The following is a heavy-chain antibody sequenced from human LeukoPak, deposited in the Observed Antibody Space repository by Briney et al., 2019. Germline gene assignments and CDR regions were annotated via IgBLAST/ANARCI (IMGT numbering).Heavy chain of an antibody. CDR2: IYYSGST. Sequence: SETLSLTCTVSGGSISSSSYYWGGTRKPPGKGLEWIGSIYYSGSTYYNPSLKSRVTISVDTSKNQFSLKLSSVTAADTAVYYCARRALVSPFDPWGQGTLVTVSS. CDR3: ARRALVSPFDP. CDR1: GGSISSSSYY. D-gene: IGHD6-6*01. V-gene: IGHV4-39*01. J-gene: IGHJ5*02.